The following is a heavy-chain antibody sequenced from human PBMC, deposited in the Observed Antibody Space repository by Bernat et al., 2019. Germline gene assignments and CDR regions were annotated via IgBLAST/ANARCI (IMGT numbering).Heavy chain of an antibody. J-gene: IGHJ4*01. CDR1: GFTFSTYW. CDR3: VGDFTY. Sequence: EVQVVESGGGLVQPGGSLRLSCATSGFTFSTYWMSWVRQARGKGLEWVANIEKDGTEKYYVDSVKSRFTISRDNAKNSLYLQMNSLGAADTAVYYCVGDFTYWGRGTLVTVSS. CDR2: IEKDGTEK. V-gene: IGHV3-7*03.